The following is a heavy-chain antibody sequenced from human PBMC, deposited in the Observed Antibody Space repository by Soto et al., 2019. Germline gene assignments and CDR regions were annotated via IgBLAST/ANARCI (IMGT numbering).Heavy chain of an antibody. J-gene: IGHJ5*02. CDR2: IYYSGST. V-gene: IGHV4-30-4*01. D-gene: IGHD3-10*01. CDR3: ARDRDYYGSGSHIQNWFDP. Sequence: PSETLSLTCTVSGGSISSGDYYWSWIRRPPGKGLEWIGYIYYSGSTYYNPSLKSRVTISVDTSKNQFSLKLSSVTAADTAVYYCARDRDYYGSGSHIQNWFDPWGQGTLVTVSS. CDR1: GGSISSGDYY.